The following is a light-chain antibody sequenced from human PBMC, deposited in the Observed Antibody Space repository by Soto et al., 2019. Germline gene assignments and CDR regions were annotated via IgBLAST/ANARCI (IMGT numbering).Light chain of an antibody. V-gene: IGKV3-11*01. J-gene: IGKJ5*01. CDR2: EAS. CDR3: QQRSSSIT. Sequence: EIVLIQSPATLFLSTGERATLSCRASQSVNNYLAWYQQKPGQAPRLLMYEASIRATGIPARFSGSGSGTDFTLTISSLEPEDFAVYYCQQRSSSITFGQGTRLEIK. CDR1: QSVNNY.